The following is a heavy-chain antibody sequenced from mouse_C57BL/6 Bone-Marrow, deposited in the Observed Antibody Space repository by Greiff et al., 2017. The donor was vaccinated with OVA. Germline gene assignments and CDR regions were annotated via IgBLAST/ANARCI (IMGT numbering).Heavy chain of an antibody. V-gene: IGHV1-55*01. D-gene: IGHD1-3*01. J-gene: IGHJ1*03. Sequence: QVQLQQPGAELVKPGASVKMSCKASGYTFTSYWITWVKQRPGQGLEWIGDIYPGSGSTNYNEKFKSKATLTVDTSSSTAYMQLSSLTSEDSAGYYCAGDGVGYFDVWGTGTTVTVSS. CDR3: AGDGVGYFDV. CDR2: IYPGSGST. CDR1: GYTFTSYW.